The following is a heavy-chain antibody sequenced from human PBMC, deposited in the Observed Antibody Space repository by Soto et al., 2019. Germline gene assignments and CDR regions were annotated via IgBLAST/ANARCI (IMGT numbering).Heavy chain of an antibody. CDR1: GFNFNDYA. Sequence: QTGGSLRLSCAASGFNFNDYAMSWVRQAPGKGLEWVAVISGNGGFRYYADFVKGRFTVCRDNSKNTVYLQMSNLGSEDTAVYYCAKAQEGDMTLLIVVTYGMEAWGRGTTVTVSS. V-gene: IGHV3-23*01. D-gene: IGHD2-8*01. CDR2: ISGNGGFR. CDR3: AKAQEGDMTLLIVVTYGMEA. J-gene: IGHJ6*02.